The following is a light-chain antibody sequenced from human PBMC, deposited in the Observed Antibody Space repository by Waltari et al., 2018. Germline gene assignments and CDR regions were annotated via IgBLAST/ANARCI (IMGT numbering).Light chain of an antibody. V-gene: IGKV2D-29*01. J-gene: IGKJ4*01. CDR1: QSLLDSGGKTY. CDR2: EVS. CDR3: MQSLHRPLT. Sequence: DIVMTQTPLSLSVTPGQPASISFKPGQSLLDSGGKTYMYWYLQKSGQPPQLLIYEVSNRFSGVPDRFSGSGSGTDFTLKISRVEAEDVGIYYCMQSLHRPLTYGGGTRVEI.